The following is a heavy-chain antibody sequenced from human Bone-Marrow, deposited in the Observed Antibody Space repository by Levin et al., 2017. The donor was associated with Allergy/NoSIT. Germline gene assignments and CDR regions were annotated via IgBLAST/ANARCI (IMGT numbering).Heavy chain of an antibody. J-gene: IGHJ4*02. V-gene: IGHV3-23*01. CDR3: AKGGRYGDSYAYFDY. Sequence: PGGSLRLSCAASGFTFSTYAMTWVRQAPGKGLEWVSAITDSGGSTYYAGSVKGRFTVSRDSSKNTLYLQMSSLRAEDTAVYYCAKGGRYGDSYAYFDYWGQGTLVTVSS. CDR2: ITDSGGST. D-gene: IGHD4-17*01. CDR1: GFTFSTYA.